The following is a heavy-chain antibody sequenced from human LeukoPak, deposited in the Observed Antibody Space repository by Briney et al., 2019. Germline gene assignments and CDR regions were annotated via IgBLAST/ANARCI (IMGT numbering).Heavy chain of an antibody. CDR3: ARADTSAFDY. V-gene: IGHV6-1*01. J-gene: IGHJ4*02. D-gene: IGHD3-16*01. CDR1: GVSVSSNSAS. CDR2: TYYRSKWYN. Sequence: SQTLSLTCAISGVSVSSNSASWNWIRQSPSRGLEWLGKTYYRSKWYNDFAVSVKSRITINPDTSRNQFSLQLNSVTPEDTAVYYCARADTSAFDYWGQGTLVTVSS.